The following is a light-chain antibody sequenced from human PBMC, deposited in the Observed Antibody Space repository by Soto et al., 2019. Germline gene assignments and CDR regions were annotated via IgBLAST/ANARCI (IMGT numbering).Light chain of an antibody. V-gene: IGLV1-51*01. CDR3: GTWDTSLSLYV. Sequence: QSVLTQPPSVSAAPGREVTISCSGSSSTIGNNDVSWYQQLPGTAPKLLIYDNHNRPSGIPDRFSGSKSGTSATLGLTELQTGDEAEYYCGTWDTSLSLYVFGTGTKLTVL. CDR2: DNH. CDR1: SSTIGNND. J-gene: IGLJ1*01.